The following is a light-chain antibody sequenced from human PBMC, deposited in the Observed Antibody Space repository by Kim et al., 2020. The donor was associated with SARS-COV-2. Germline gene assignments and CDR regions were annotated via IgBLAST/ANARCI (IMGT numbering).Light chain of an antibody. CDR1: SRDVGNYNL. J-gene: IGLJ7*01. V-gene: IGLV2-23*02. CDR2: EVS. CDR3: CSYAGSSTFVI. Sequence: QSITISCTGTSRDVGNYNLVSWYQQRPCKAPNLIIFEVSKRPSGVSNRFSGSKSGDTASLTISGLQAEDESDYYCCSYAGSSTFVIFGGGTQLTVL.